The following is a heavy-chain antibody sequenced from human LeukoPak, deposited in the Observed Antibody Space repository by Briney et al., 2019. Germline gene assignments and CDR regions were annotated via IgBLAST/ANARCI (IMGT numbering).Heavy chain of an antibody. Sequence: GSLRLPCGGSGFTLCSYGLDWVRQAPGKGLGWVPAISGSGGSTYYADSVKGRFTISRDNSKNTLYLQMNSLRAEDTAVYYCAKAGGYSYGYGTPDYWGQGTLVTVSS. J-gene: IGHJ4*02. CDR3: AKAGGYSYGYGTPDY. CDR2: ISGSGGST. CDR1: GFTLCSYG. D-gene: IGHD5-18*01. V-gene: IGHV3-23*01.